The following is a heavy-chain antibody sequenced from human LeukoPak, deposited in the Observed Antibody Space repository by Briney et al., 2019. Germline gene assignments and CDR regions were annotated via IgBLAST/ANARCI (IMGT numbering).Heavy chain of an antibody. CDR1: GGTFSSYA. D-gene: IGHD3-22*01. Sequence: ASVKVSCKASGGTFSSYAISWVRQAPGQGLEWMGGIIPIFGTANYAQKFQGRVTITADESTSTAYMELSSLRSEDTAVYYCASVTVDYYDSRGYYYGDYWGQGTLVTVSS. J-gene: IGHJ4*02. V-gene: IGHV1-69*13. CDR3: ASVTVDYYDSRGYYYGDY. CDR2: IIPIFGTA.